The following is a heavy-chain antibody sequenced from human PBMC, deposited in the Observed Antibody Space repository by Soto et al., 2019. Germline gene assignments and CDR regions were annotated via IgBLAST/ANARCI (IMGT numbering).Heavy chain of an antibody. CDR1: GYTFTSYG. D-gene: IGHD2-15*01. CDR3: ARVLGYCSGGSCYSSDNWFDP. J-gene: IGHJ5*02. Sequence: ASVKVSCKASGYTFTSYGISWVRQAPGQGLEWMGWISAYNGNTNYAQKLQGRVTMTTDTSTSTAYMELRSLRSDDTAVYYCARVLGYCSGGSCYSSDNWFDPWGQGTLVTVSS. CDR2: ISAYNGNT. V-gene: IGHV1-18*01.